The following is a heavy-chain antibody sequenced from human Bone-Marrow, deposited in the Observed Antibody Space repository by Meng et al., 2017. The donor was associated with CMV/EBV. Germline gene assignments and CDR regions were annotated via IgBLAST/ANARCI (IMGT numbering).Heavy chain of an antibody. D-gene: IGHD1-7*01. CDR1: GGSVSSGSYY. J-gene: IGHJ6*02. Sequence: GSLRLSCTVSGGSVSSGSYYWSWIRQPPGKGLEWIGYIYYSGSTNYNPSLKSRVTISVDTSKNQFSLKLSSVTAADTAVYYCGWTGTANYYYYGMDVWGQGTTVTVPS. V-gene: IGHV4-61*01. CDR3: GWTGTANYYYYGMDV. CDR2: IYYSGST.